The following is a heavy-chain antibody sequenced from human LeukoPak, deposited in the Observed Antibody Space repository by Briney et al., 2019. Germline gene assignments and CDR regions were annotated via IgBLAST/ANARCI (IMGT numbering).Heavy chain of an antibody. J-gene: IGHJ6*03. D-gene: IGHD6-13*01. CDR2: INPSGGST. CDR1: GYTFTSYY. CDR3: ARDAQGYSSSWYGPYYYYYMDV. V-gene: IGHV1-46*01. Sequence: GASVKVSCKASGYTFTSYYMHWVRQAPGQGLEWMGIINPSGGSTSYAQKFQGRVTMTRDMSTSTVYMELSSLRSEDTAVYYCARDAQGYSSSWYGPYYYYYMDVWGKGTTVTVSS.